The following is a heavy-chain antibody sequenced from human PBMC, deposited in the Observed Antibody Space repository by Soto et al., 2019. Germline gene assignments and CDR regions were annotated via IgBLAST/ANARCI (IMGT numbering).Heavy chain of an antibody. J-gene: IGHJ3*01. CDR2: IYYNGGT. D-gene: IGHD2-2*01. CDR3: ARDPGYVDL. CDR1: GGSVSSGGYY. V-gene: IGHV4-61*08. Sequence: KPSETLSLTCTVSGGSVSSGGYYWSWIRQPPGKGLEWIGYIYYNGGTNYNPSLNSRVTMSVDTSKNQFSLKLTSVTTADTAVYYCARDPGYVDLWGQGTMVTVSS.